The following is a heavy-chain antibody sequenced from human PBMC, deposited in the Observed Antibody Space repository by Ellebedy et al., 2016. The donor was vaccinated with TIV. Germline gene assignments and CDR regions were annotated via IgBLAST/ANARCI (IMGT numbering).Heavy chain of an antibody. V-gene: IGHV3-53*01. Sequence: GGSLRLXXAASGFTVSSNYMNWVRQAPGKGLEWVSVIYSGGSTYYADSVKGRFTISRDNSKNTLYLQMNSLRAEDTAVYYCAREVLLWFGASVLGAGYYGMDVWGQGTTVTVSS. CDR2: IYSGGST. CDR3: AREVLLWFGASVLGAGYYGMDV. CDR1: GFTVSSNY. D-gene: IGHD3-10*01. J-gene: IGHJ6*02.